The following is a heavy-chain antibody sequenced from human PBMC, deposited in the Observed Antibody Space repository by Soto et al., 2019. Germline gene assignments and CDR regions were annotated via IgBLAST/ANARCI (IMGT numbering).Heavy chain of an antibody. Sequence: PGGSLRLSCAASGFTFSSYAMHWVRQAPGKGLEWVAVISYDGSNKYYADSVKGRFTISRDNSKNTLYLQMNSLRAEDTAVYYCARAPIQYSGSYYGDYWGQGTLVTVS. CDR3: ARAPIQYSGSYYGDY. D-gene: IGHD1-26*01. J-gene: IGHJ4*02. CDR1: GFTFSSYA. CDR2: ISYDGSNK. V-gene: IGHV3-30-3*01.